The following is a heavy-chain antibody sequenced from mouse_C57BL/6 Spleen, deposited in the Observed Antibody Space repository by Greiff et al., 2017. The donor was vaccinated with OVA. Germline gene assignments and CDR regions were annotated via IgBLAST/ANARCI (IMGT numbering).Heavy chain of an antibody. CDR2: IRSKSNNYAT. V-gene: IGHV10-1*01. J-gene: IGHJ3*01. D-gene: IGHD2-4*01. CDR3: VRHYDYEGWFAY. Sequence: EVHLVESGGGLVQPKGSLKLSCAASGFSFNTYAMNWVRQAPGKGLEWVARIRSKSNNYATYYADSVKDRFTISRDDSESMLYLQMNNLKTEDTAMYYCVRHYDYEGWFAYWGQGTLVTVSA. CDR1: GFSFNTYA.